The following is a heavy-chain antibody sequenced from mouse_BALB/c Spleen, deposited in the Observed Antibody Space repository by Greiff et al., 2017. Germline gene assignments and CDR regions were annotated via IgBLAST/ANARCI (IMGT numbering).Heavy chain of an antibody. D-gene: IGHD2-1*01. Sequence: EVHLVESGGGLVKPGGSLKLSCAASGFTFSSYTMSWVRQTPEKRLEWVATISSGGGNTYYPDSVKGRFTISRDNAKNNLYLQMSSLRSEDTALYQCASPYGNYAVYAMDYWGQGTSVTVSS. CDR2: ISSGGGNT. J-gene: IGHJ4*01. V-gene: IGHV5-9*03. CDR1: GFTFSSYT. CDR3: ASPYGNYAVYAMDY.